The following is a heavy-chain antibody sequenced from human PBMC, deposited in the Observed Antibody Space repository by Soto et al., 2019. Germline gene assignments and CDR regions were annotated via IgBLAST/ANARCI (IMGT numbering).Heavy chain of an antibody. CDR1: GFTFSSYA. Sequence: GGSLRLSCAASGFTFSSYAMSWVRQAPGKGLEWVSAISGSGGSTYYADSVQGRFTISRDNSKNTLYLQMNSLRAEDTAVYYCAKDSGYYDSSGYYQHDAFDIWGQGTMVTVSS. D-gene: IGHD3-22*01. CDR2: ISGSGGST. V-gene: IGHV3-23*01. J-gene: IGHJ3*02. CDR3: AKDSGYYDSSGYYQHDAFDI.